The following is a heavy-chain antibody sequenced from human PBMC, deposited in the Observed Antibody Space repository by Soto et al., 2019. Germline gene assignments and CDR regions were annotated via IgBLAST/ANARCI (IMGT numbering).Heavy chain of an antibody. Sequence: PGASLKISCKASGYIIKNYWIGWVRQMPGQGLEWMGIIFPDDSDTRYSPSFQGHVTISVDKSISTAYVQWSSLKASDSASYYCFRGGVTSRTFDYWGQGTRVIVSS. CDR1: GYIIKNYW. V-gene: IGHV5-51*01. CDR2: IFPDDSDT. J-gene: IGHJ4*02. D-gene: IGHD3-16*01. CDR3: FRGGVTSRTFDY.